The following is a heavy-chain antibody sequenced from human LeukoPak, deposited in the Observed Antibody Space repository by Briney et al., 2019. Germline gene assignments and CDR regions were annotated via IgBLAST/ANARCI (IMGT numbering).Heavy chain of an antibody. J-gene: IGHJ4*02. CDR3: ARDPRWRFDY. CDR2: INPEGNIE. D-gene: IGHD3-16*02. V-gene: IGHV3-7*04. Sequence: GGSLRLSCAASGFTFSDLWMIWVRQAPGKGLEWVAKINPEGNIETYVDSVKGRSTISRDNTKNSLYLQMNALRAEDTAVYYCARDPRWRFDYWGQGTLVTVSS. CDR1: GFTFSDLW.